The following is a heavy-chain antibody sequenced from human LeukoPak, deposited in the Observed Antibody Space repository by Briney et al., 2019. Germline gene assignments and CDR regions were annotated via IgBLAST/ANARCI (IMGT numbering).Heavy chain of an antibody. CDR2: IYYSGST. J-gene: IGHJ3*02. CDR1: GGSISSYY. CDR3: ARGGSIVGATPHDAFDI. V-gene: IGHV4-59*01. D-gene: IGHD1-26*01. Sequence: SETLSLTCTVSGGSISSYYWSWIRQPPGKGLEWIGYIYYSGSTNYNPSLKSRVAISVDTSKNQVSLRLSSVTAADTAVYYCARGGSIVGATPHDAFDIWGQGTVVTVS.